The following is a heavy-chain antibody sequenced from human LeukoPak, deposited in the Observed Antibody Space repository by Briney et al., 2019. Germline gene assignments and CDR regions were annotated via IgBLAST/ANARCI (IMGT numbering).Heavy chain of an antibody. CDR2: ISAYNGNT. V-gene: IGHV1-18*01. CDR3: ARPIAAAATYYFDY. J-gene: IGHJ4*02. Sequence: GASVKVSCKASGYTFTSYGISWVRQAPGQGLEWMGWISAYNGNTNYAQKLQGRVTMTTDTSTSTAYMELRSLRSDGTAVYYCARPIAAAATYYFDYWGQGTLVTVSS. D-gene: IGHD6-13*01. CDR1: GYTFTSYG.